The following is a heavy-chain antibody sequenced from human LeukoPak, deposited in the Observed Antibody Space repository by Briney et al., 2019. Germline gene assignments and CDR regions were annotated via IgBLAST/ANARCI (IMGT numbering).Heavy chain of an antibody. Sequence: SETLSLTCAVYGGSFSGYYWSWIRQPPGKGLEWIGEINHSGSTNYNPSLKSRVTISVDTSKNQFSLKLSSVTAADTAVYYCALYCSSTSCSGGYMDVWGKGTTVTVSS. D-gene: IGHD2-2*01. V-gene: IGHV4-34*01. CDR3: ALYCSSTSCSGGYMDV. J-gene: IGHJ6*03. CDR1: GGSFSGYY. CDR2: INHSGST.